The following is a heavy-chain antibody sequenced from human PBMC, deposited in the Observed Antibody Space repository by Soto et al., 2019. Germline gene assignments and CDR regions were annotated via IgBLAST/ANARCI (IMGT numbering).Heavy chain of an antibody. CDR1: GGTFSSYA. D-gene: IGHD2-8*01. CDR2: IIPIFGTA. Sequence: QVQLVQSGAEVKKPGSSVKVSCKASGGTFSSYAISWVRQAPGQGLEWMGGIIPIFGTANYAQKFQGRVTITADESTSTAYMELSSLRSEDTAVYYCARESRGTNCVCYLCYYGMDVWGQGTTVTVSS. CDR3: ARESRGTNCVCYLCYYGMDV. V-gene: IGHV1-69*01. J-gene: IGHJ6*02.